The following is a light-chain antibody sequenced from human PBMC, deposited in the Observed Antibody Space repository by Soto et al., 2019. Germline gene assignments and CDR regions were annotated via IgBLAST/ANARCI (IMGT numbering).Light chain of an antibody. CDR2: GNR. CDR3: QAYDYSLTASV. J-gene: IGLJ3*02. V-gene: IGLV1-40*01. CDR1: SSNLGAGYD. Sequence: QSVLTQPPSVSGAPGQRVTISCTENSSNLGAGYDVHWYQQLPGAAPKLVIFGNRNRPSGIPERFSGSKSGTSASLALTGLQAEDEADYYCQAYDYSLTASVFGGGTKLTVL.